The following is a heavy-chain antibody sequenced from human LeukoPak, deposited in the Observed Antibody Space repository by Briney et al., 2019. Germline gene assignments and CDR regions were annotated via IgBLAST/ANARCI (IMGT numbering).Heavy chain of an antibody. CDR2: INSSSSYI. J-gene: IGHJ3*02. D-gene: IGHD2-15*01. V-gene: IGHV3-21*01. CDR3: VRWDIVAFDI. Sequence: PGGSLRLSCAASGFTFSSYSMNWVRQAPGKGLEWVSSINSSSSYIYYADSVKGRFTISRDNAKNSLYLQMNSLRAEDTAVYYCVRWDIVAFDIWGQGTMVTVSS. CDR1: GFTFSSYS.